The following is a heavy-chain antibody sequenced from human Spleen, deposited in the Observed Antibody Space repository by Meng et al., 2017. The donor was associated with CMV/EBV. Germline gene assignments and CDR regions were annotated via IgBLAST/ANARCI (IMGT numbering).Heavy chain of an antibody. D-gene: IGHD3-16*01. CDR2: IDTDGTTT. CDR1: GFTFRSYW. V-gene: IGHV3-74*01. J-gene: IGHJ4*02. CDR3: ARDYWGY. Sequence: RRLSCEASGFTFRSYWMFWVRQAPGKGLVWVSRIDTDGTTTNYADSVRGRFTISRDNAKNTLYLQMNSLRAEDTAVYYCARDYWGYWGQGTLVTVSS.